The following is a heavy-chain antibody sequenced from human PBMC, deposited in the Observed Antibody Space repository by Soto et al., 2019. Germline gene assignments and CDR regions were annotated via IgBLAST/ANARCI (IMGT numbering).Heavy chain of an antibody. CDR3: ARIGLTTALL. V-gene: IGHV4-30-4*01. Sequence: QVQLQESGPGLVKPSQTLSLTCTVSGGSINSGDYYWSWIRQPPGKGLEWIGYIHYSGSTSYNPPLRRRVTISIDTSKVHFFLNLSSVTAADTAVYYCARIGLTTALLWGQGTLVTVSS. CDR1: GGSINSGDYY. CDR2: IHYSGST. D-gene: IGHD4-17*01. J-gene: IGHJ4*02.